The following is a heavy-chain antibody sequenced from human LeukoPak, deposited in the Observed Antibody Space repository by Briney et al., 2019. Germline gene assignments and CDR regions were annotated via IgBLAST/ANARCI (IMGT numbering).Heavy chain of an antibody. V-gene: IGHV3-21*01. CDR3: ARGSNLSRSGSYFPFDC. Sequence: NPGGSLRLSCAASGFTFSKAWMSWVRQATGKGLEWVSSISGSRTYIYYADSVKGRFSISRDNAKSSLFLQVNSLRAEDTAVYYCARGSNLSRSGSYFPFDCWGQGTLVTVSS. CDR1: GFTFSKAW. D-gene: IGHD3-10*01. J-gene: IGHJ4*02. CDR2: ISGSRTYI.